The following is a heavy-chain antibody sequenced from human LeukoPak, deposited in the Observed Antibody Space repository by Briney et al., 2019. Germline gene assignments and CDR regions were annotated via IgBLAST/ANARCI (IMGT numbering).Heavy chain of an antibody. V-gene: IGHV1-2*06. J-gene: IGHJ4*02. Sequence: ASVKVSCKASGYTFTGYYMHWVRQAPGQGLEWMGRINPNSGGTNYAQKFQGRVTMTRDTSISTAYMELSRLRSDDTAVYYCAREARSGSYRHFGYWGQGTLVTVSS. CDR2: INPNSGGT. CDR1: GYTFTGYY. D-gene: IGHD1-26*01. CDR3: AREARSGSYRHFGY.